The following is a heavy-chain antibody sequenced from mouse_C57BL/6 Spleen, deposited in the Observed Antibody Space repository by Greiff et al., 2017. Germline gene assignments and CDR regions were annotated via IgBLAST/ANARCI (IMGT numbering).Heavy chain of an antibody. CDR1: GFSLTSYG. Sequence: QVQLQQSGPGLVAPSQRLSITCTVSGFSLTSYGVDWVRQSPGKGLEWLGVIWGVGSTNYNSALKSRLSISKDNSKSQVFLKMNSLQTDDTAMYYCASENSNYERFAYWCQGTLVTVSA. CDR2: IWGVGST. CDR3: ASENSNYERFAY. J-gene: IGHJ3*01. V-gene: IGHV2-6*01. D-gene: IGHD2-5*01.